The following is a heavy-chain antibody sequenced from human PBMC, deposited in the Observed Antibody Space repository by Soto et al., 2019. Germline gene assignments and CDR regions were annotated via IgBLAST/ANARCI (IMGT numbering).Heavy chain of an antibody. CDR1: GYTFTSYG. V-gene: IGHV1-18*01. J-gene: IGHJ4*02. Sequence: QVQLVRSGAEVKKPGASVKVSCKASGYTFTSYGISWVRQAPGQGLEWMGWISAYNGNTNYAQKLQGRVTMTTDTSTSTAYMALRSLRSDDTAVYYCARSFVRADYYDISCYYPIVYWGQGTLVTVSS. CDR2: ISAYNGNT. D-gene: IGHD3-22*01. CDR3: ARSFVRADYYDISCYYPIVY.